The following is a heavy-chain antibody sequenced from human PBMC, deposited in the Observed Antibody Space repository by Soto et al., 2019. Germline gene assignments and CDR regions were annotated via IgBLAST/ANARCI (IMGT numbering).Heavy chain of an antibody. V-gene: IGHV1-69*06. D-gene: IGHD6-6*01. Sequence: SVKVSCKASGGTFSSYAISWVRQAPGQGLEWMGGIIPIFGTANYAQKFQGRVTITADKSTSTAYMELSSLRSEDTAVYYCAREPVIAAPLYGMDVWGQGTTVTVSS. CDR1: GGTFSSYA. CDR3: AREPVIAAPLYGMDV. J-gene: IGHJ6*02. CDR2: IIPIFGTA.